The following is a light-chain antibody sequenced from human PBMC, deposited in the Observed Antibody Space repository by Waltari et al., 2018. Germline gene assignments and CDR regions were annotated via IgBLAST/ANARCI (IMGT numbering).Light chain of an antibody. CDR2: QDN. Sequence: SYELTQPPSVSVSPGQTASITCSGDKVGDKYVCWYQQKSGQSPKLVIFQDNQRPPGIPGRFSGSNSGNTATLTISGTQAMDEADYYCQAWDRGTVVFGGGTKLTVL. V-gene: IGLV3-1*01. J-gene: IGLJ2*01. CDR3: QAWDRGTVV. CDR1: KVGDKY.